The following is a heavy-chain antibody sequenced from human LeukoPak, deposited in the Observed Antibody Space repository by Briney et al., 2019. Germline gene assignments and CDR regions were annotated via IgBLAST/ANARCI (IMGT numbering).Heavy chain of an antibody. J-gene: IGHJ4*02. CDR2: INPNSGGT. CDR1: GYTFTGYY. CDR3: ARLSYCSSTSCLYYFDY. D-gene: IGHD2-2*01. V-gene: IGHV1-2*04. Sequence: ASVKVSCKASGYTFTGYYMHWVRQAPGQGLEWMGWINPNSGGTNYAQKFQGWVTMTRDTSISTAYMELSRLRSDDTAVYYCARLSYCSSTSCLYYFDYWGQGTLVTVSS.